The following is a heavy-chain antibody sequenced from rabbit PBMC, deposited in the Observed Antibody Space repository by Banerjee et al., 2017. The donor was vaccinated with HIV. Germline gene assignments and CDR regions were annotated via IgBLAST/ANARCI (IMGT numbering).Heavy chain of an antibody. D-gene: IGHD8-1*01. CDR3: AREDYDSNYYDL. CDR1: GFSFSSNA. CDR2: IGTVSGNT. Sequence: QEQLEESGGDLVKPGRSLTLTCTASGFSFSSNAMCWVRQAPGKGLEWIACIGTVSGNTWYASWAKGRFTISKTSSTTVTLQMTSLTAADTATYFCAREDYDSNYYDLWGQGTLVTVS. V-gene: IGHV1S45*01. J-gene: IGHJ6*01.